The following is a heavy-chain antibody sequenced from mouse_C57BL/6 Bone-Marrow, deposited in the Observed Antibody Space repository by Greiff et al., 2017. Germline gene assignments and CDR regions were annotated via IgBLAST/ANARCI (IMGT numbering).Heavy chain of an antibody. D-gene: IGHD1-1*01. CDR2: ISSGGSYT. CDR3: DRLTTVLYWYFDV. V-gene: IGHV5-6*01. Sequence: EVQRVESGGDLVKPGGSLKLSCAASGFTFSSYGMSWVRQTPDKRLEWVATISSGGSYTYYPDNGKGRFTISRDNAKNTLYLQISRLKSEDTAMYYCDRLTTVLYWYFDVWGTGTTVTVSS. J-gene: IGHJ1*03. CDR1: GFTFSSYG.